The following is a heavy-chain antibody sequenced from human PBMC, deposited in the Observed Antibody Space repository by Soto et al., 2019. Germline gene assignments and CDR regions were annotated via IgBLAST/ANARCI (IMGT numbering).Heavy chain of an antibody. CDR1: GFTFDDYA. CDR3: AKDMPDGSGSYYYCMDV. V-gene: IGHV3-9*01. J-gene: IGHJ6*02. D-gene: IGHD3-10*01. CDR2: ISWNSGSI. Sequence: GGSLRLSCAASGFTFDDYAMHWVRQAPGKGLEWVSGISWNSGSIGYADSVKGRFTISRDNAKNTLYLQMNSLRAEDAALYYCAKDMPDGSGSYYYCMDVWGQGTTVTVSS.